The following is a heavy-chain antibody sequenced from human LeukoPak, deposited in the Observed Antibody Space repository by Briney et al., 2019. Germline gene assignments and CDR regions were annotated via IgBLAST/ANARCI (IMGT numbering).Heavy chain of an antibody. Sequence: SETLSLTSAVSGYSISSGYYWGWIRQPPGKGLEWIGSIYHSGSTYYNPSLKSRVTISVDTSKNQFSLKLSSVTAADTAVYYCARLTAVMAAMAPWFDPWGQGTLVTVSS. CDR2: IYHSGST. CDR3: ARLTAVMAAMAPWFDP. CDR1: GYSISSGYY. D-gene: IGHD2-2*01. V-gene: IGHV4-38-2*01. J-gene: IGHJ5*02.